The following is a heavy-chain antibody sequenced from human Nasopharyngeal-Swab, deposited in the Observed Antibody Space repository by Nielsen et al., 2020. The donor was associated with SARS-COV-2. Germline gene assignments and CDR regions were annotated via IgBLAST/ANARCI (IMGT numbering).Heavy chain of an antibody. CDR1: GFTFSNYA. CDR2: ITGSGATP. V-gene: IGHV3-23*01. J-gene: IGHJ3*02. Sequence: GGSLRLSCAASGFTFSNYAMTWVRQAPGKGLEWVSAITGSGATPYYADSVKARFTIAKDNSKNPLSLQMNSLRVEDTAIYYCAKLRSYGGNDAFDIWGQGTMVTVSS. CDR3: AKLRSYGGNDAFDI. D-gene: IGHD4-23*01.